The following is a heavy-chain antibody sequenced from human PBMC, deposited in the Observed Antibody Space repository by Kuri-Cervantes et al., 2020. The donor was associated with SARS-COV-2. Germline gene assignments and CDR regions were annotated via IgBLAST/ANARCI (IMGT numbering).Heavy chain of an antibody. D-gene: IGHD2-2*02. CDR2: ISGSGGST. CDR1: GFTFSSYA. J-gene: IGHJ5*02. Sequence: GGSLRLSCAASGFTFSSYAMSWVRQAPGKGLEWVSSISGSGGSTYYADSVKGRFTISRDNSKNTLYLQVNSLRAEDTAVYYCAKSPRAIVVVPAAISWGQGTLVTVSS. V-gene: IGHV3-23*01. CDR3: AKSPRAIVVVPAAIS.